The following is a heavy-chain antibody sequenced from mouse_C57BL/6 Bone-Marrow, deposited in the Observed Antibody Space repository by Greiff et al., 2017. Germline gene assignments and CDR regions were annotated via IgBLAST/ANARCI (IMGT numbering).Heavy chain of an antibody. CDR3: ARGKVGEYWYFDV. Sequence: EVQLVESEGGLVQPGSSMKLSCTASGFTFSDYYMAWVRPVPEKGLEWVANINYDGSSTYYLDSLKSRFIISRDNAKNILYLQMSSLKAEDTATYYCARGKVGEYWYFDVGGTGTTVTVSS. CDR1: GFTFSDYY. V-gene: IGHV5-16*01. CDR2: INYDGSST. D-gene: IGHD2-13*01. J-gene: IGHJ1*03.